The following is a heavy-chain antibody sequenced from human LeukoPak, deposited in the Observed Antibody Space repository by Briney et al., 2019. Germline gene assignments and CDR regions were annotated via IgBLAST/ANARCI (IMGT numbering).Heavy chain of an antibody. V-gene: IGHV4-34*01. D-gene: IGHD6-13*01. CDR1: GGSFSGYY. J-gene: IGHJ4*02. CDR2: INHSGST. Sequence: SETLSLTCAVYGGSFSGYYWSWIRQPPGKGLDWIGEINHSGSTNYNPSLKSRVTISVDTSKNQFSLKLSSVTAADTSVYYCARSYSSSWYGGGFDYWGQGTLVTVSS. CDR3: ARSYSSSWYGGGFDY.